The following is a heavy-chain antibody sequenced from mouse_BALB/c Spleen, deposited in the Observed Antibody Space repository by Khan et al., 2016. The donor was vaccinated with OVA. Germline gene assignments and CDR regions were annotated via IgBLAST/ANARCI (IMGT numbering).Heavy chain of an antibody. J-gene: IGHJ3*01. V-gene: IGHV1-26*01. CDR3: ERGYDFFAY. CDR1: GYSFTLYY. CDR2: VNPNTGGS. Sequence: VQLQQSGPDLVKPGASVKISCKASGYSFTLYYMTWVKQSHGKSLEWIGRVNPNTGGSDYNQEFKGKAIFTVDKSSNTAYMELHSLTSEDSAVDYCERGYDFFAYWGQGTLVTVSA. D-gene: IGHD2-14*01.